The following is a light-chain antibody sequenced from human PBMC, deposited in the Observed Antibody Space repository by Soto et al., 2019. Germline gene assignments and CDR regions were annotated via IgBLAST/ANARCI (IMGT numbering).Light chain of an antibody. J-gene: IGKJ4*01. CDR3: QQYGSSPRT. Sequence: EIVLTQSPGTLSLSPGEIATLYCRASQSVSSSYLAWYQQKPGQAPRLLIYGASSRATGIPDRFSGSGSGTDFTLTISRLEPEDFAVYYCQQYGSSPRTFGGGTKVDIK. V-gene: IGKV3-20*01. CDR1: QSVSSSY. CDR2: GAS.